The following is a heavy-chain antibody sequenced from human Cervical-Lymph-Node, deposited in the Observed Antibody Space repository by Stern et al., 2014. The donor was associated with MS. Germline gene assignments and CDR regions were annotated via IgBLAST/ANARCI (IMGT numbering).Heavy chain of an antibody. CDR1: GFIFSHYG. V-gene: IGHV3-30*18. J-gene: IGHJ3*01. CDR3: TKGGGSNHGTGAFDV. Sequence: VQLVESGGGVVQSGMSLRLSCAASGFIFSHYGMHWVRQAPGRGLEWGSLISYDGNKKYYADPVKGRFTISRDNSKNTLHLHIDSLRSEDTSVYYCTKGGGSNHGTGAFDVWGQGTVVTVSS. D-gene: IGHD5-12*01. CDR2: ISYDGNKK.